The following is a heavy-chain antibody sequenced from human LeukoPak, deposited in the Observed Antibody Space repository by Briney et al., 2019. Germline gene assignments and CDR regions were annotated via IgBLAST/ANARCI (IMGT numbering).Heavy chain of an antibody. CDR1: GFTFSSYE. J-gene: IGHJ6*02. CDR3: ARERGHYYGSGSYYLSSGMDV. CDR2: ISSSGSTI. D-gene: IGHD3-10*01. Sequence: PGGSLRLSCAASGFTFSSYEMNWVRQAPGKGLEGVSYISSSGSTIYYADSVKGRFTISRDNAKNSLYLQMNGLRAEDTAVYYCARERGHYYGSGSYYLSSGMDVWGQGTTVTVSS. V-gene: IGHV3-48*03.